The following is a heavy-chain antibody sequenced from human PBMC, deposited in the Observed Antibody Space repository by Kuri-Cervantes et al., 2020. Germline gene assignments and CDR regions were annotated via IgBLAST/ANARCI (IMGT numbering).Heavy chain of an antibody. Sequence: SETLSLTCTVSGGSISSYYWSWIRQPPGNGLEWIGYIYYSGSTNYNPSLKSRVTITVDTSKNQFSLKLSPVTAADPVVYYCARQWDGGWWCAFDNWGQGTMVTVSS. CDR3: ARQWDGGWWCAFDN. V-gene: IGHV4-59*08. CDR1: GGSISSYY. D-gene: IGHD2-21*01. CDR2: IYYSGST. J-gene: IGHJ3*02.